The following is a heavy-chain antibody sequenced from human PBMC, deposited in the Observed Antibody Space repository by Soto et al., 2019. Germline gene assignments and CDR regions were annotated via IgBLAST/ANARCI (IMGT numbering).Heavy chain of an antibody. CDR3: ARAAIADYDILTGYDY. V-gene: IGHV4-30-4*01. CDR2: IYYSGST. J-gene: IGHJ4*02. D-gene: IGHD3-9*01. CDR1: GGSISSGDYY. Sequence: SETLSLTCTVSGGSISSGDYYWSWIRQPPGKGLEWIGYIYYSGSTYYNPSLKSRVTISVDTSKNQFSLKLSSVTAADTAVYYCARAAIADYDILTGYDYWGQGTLVTSPQ.